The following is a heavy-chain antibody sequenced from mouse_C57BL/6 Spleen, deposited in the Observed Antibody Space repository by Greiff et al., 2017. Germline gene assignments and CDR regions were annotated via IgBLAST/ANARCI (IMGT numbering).Heavy chain of an antibody. CDR1: GYTFTSYW. CDR3: ARGDSSMDY. V-gene: IGHV1-69*01. Sequence: QVQLKQPGAELVMPGASVKLSCKASGYTFTSYWMHWVKQRPGQGLEWIGEIDPSDSYTNYNQKFKGKSTLTVDKSSSTAYMQLSRLTSEDSAVYYCARGDSSMDYWGQGTSVTVSS. J-gene: IGHJ4*01. CDR2: IDPSDSYT. D-gene: IGHD2-13*01.